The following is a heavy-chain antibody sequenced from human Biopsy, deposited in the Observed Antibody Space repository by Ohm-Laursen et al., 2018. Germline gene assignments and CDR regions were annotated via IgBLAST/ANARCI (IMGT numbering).Heavy chain of an antibody. J-gene: IGHJ4*02. CDR2: IHGDERSA. CDR1: GFTFSRSA. D-gene: IGHD2-8*02. V-gene: IGHV3-74*03. Sequence: SLRLSCAASGFTFSRSAMHWVRQAPGKGLMWVSRIHGDERSATYAEPVKGRFTISRDNAKNTLHLQMNSLRAEDTAVYYCTGDSGGLGDYWGQGTLVTVSS. CDR3: TGDSGGLGDY.